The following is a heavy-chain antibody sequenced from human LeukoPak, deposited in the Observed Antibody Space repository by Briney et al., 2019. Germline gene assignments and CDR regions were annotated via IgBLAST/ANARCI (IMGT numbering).Heavy chain of an antibody. J-gene: IGHJ6*03. CDR1: GGSISSSSYY. CDR3: ARGRLSCSGGSCYYYYYYMDV. Sequence: PSETLSLTCTVSGGSISSSSYYWGWIRQPPGKGLEWIGSIYYSGSTNYNPSLKSRVTISVDTSKNQFSLKLSSVTAADTAVYYCARGRLSCSGGSCYYYYYYMDVWGKGTTVTVSS. CDR2: IYYSGST. D-gene: IGHD2-15*01. V-gene: IGHV4-39*07.